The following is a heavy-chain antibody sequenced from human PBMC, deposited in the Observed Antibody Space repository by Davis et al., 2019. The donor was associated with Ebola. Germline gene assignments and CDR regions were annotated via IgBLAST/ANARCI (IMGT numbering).Heavy chain of an antibody. Sequence: SVKVSCKASGGTFSSYAISWVRQAPGQGLEWMGGIIPIFGTANYAQKFQGRVTITRDTSASTAYMELSSLRSEDTAVYYCSRGTGTTIDYYGMDVWGQGTTVTVSS. CDR1: GGTFSSYA. V-gene: IGHV1-69*05. CDR2: IIPIFGTA. CDR3: SRGTGTTIDYYGMDV. D-gene: IGHD1-1*01. J-gene: IGHJ6*02.